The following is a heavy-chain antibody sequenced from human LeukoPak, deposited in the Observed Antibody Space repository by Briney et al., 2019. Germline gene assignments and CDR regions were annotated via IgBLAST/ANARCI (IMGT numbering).Heavy chain of an antibody. D-gene: IGHD3-3*01. J-gene: IGHJ6*03. CDR1: GYTFTSYG. Sequence: ASVKVSCKASGYTFTSYGVTWVRQAPGQGLEWMGWISAYNGNTNYAQNVQGRVTMSRDTSTSTAYMELRSLRSDDTAVYYCARPAAPFWSGYPYYYYMDVWGKGTTVTVSS. V-gene: IGHV1-18*01. CDR2: ISAYNGNT. CDR3: ARPAAPFWSGYPYYYYMDV.